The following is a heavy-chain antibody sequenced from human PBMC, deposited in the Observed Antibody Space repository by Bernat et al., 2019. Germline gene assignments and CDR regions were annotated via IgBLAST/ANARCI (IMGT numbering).Heavy chain of an antibody. CDR2: IRSKAYGGTT. D-gene: IGHD5-12*01. J-gene: IGHJ6*03. Sequence: EVQLVESGGGLVQPGRSLRLSCTASGFTFGDYAMSWVRQAPGKGLEWVGFIRSKAYGGTTEYAASVKGRFTISRDDSKSIAYLQMNSLKTEDTAVYYCTSPDVDIVANPPTWNYYYYMDVWGKGTTVTVSS. CDR3: TSPDVDIVANPPTWNYYYYMDV. V-gene: IGHV3-49*04. CDR1: GFTFGDYA.